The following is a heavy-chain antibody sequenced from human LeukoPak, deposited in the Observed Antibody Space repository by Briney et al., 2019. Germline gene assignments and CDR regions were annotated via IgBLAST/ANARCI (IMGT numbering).Heavy chain of an antibody. J-gene: IGHJ4*02. CDR1: EFTFSNYA. V-gene: IGHV3-30-3*01. D-gene: IGHD4-11*01. CDR2: ISYDGNTI. Sequence: GGSLRLSCAASEFTFSNYALHWVRQAPGKGLQWVAVISYDGNTIHYADSVKGRFIISRDTSKNTLYLQMNSLRAEDTAVYYCARSGGLQKFDYWGQGTLVTVSS. CDR3: ARSGGLQKFDY.